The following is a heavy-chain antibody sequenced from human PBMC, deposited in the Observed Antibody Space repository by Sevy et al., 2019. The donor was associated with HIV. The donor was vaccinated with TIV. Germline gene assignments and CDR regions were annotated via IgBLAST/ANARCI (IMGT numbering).Heavy chain of an antibody. V-gene: IGHV1-24*01. Sequence: ASVKVSCKVSGNTLTELSMHWVRQSPGKGLEWMGSFDPKHGERIYAQKFQGRISMTEDTSTDTAYMGLSSLRSEDTDVYYCGTNGRYFSGSTWYGAEGLFDPWGQGTLVTVSS. D-gene: IGHD2-15*01. J-gene: IGHJ5*02. CDR3: GTNGRYFSGSTWYGAEGLFDP. CDR1: GNTLTELS. CDR2: FDPKHGER.